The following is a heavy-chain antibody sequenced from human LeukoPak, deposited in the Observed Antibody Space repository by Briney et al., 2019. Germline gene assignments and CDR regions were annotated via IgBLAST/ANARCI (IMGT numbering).Heavy chain of an antibody. J-gene: IGHJ5*02. CDR1: GFTFSSYA. CDR3: AKGSYYDFWSGSDWYNWFDP. D-gene: IGHD3-3*01. V-gene: IGHV3-30*04. CDR2: ISYDGSNK. Sequence: PGRSLRLSCAASGFTFSSYAMHWVRQAPGKGLEWVAVISYDGSNKYYADSVKGRFTISRDNSKNTLYLQMNSLRAEDTAVYYCAKGSYYDFWSGSDWYNWFDPWGQGTLVTVSS.